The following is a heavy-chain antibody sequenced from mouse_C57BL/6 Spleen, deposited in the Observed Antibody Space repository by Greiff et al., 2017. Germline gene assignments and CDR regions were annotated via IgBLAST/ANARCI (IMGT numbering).Heavy chain of an antibody. CDR3: ASLLTLDY. CDR1: GYAFSSSW. Sequence: VQLQQSGPELVKPGASVKISCKASGYAFSSSWMNWVKQRPGKGLEWIGRIYPGDGDTNYNGNFKGKATLTADKSSSTAYIQLSSLTSEDSAVYFCASLLTLDYWGQGTTPTVSS. J-gene: IGHJ2*01. D-gene: IGHD2-1*01. CDR2: IYPGDGDT. V-gene: IGHV1-82*01.